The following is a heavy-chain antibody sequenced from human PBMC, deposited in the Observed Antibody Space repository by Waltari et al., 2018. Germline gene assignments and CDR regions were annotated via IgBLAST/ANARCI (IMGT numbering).Heavy chain of an antibody. V-gene: IGHV4-34*01. Sequence: QVQLQQWGAGLLKPSETLSLTCAVYGGSFSGYYWSWIRQPPGKGLEWIGEINHSGSTNYNPSLKSRVTISVDTSKNQFSRKLSSVTAADTAVYYCARERSGDGAFDIWGQGTMVTVSS. CDR1: GGSFSGYY. CDR3: ARERSGDGAFDI. J-gene: IGHJ3*02. CDR2: INHSGST.